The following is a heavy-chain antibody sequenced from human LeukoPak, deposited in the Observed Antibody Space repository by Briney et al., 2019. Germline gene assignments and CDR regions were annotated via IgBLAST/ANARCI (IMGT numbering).Heavy chain of an antibody. CDR3: VKDIQLST. Sequence: GGSLRLSCAASGFSFITAAMTWVRQAPGKGLEWVSLIGSSGGSTYYADSVKGRFTISRDNSNHTLSLQMNSLRVEDTAIYYCVKDIQLSTWGLGTMVTVSS. D-gene: IGHD5-24*01. V-gene: IGHV3-23*01. CDR1: GFSFITAA. CDR2: IGSSGGST. J-gene: IGHJ3*01.